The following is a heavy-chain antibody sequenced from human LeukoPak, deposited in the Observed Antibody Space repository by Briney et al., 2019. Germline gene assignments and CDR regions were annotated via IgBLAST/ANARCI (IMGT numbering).Heavy chain of an antibody. D-gene: IGHD2-15*01. V-gene: IGHV3-21*01. Sequence: PGGSLRLSCAASGISFSNYSMNWVRQAPGKGLEWVSLISSSSRFIYYGDSVKGRFIISRDNAKKSLYLQMNSLRAEDTAVYYCARAVYCSGGGCFWYFDLWGRGTLVTVSS. CDR1: GISFSNYS. J-gene: IGHJ2*01. CDR2: ISSSSRFI. CDR3: ARAVYCSGGGCFWYFDL.